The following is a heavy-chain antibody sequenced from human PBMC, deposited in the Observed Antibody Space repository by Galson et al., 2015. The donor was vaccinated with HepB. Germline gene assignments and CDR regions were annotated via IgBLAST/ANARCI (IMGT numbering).Heavy chain of an antibody. D-gene: IGHD4-23*01. CDR3: ARGGDYGGNSGFDY. CDR2: ISAYNGNT. J-gene: IGHJ4*02. CDR1: GYTFSTYG. V-gene: IGHV1-18*04. Sequence: SVKVSCKASGYTFSTYGLSWVRQAPGQGLEWMGWISAYNGNTNYAQKVQGRVTMTTDTSTSTAYMDLRSLRSDDTAVYYCARGGDYGGNSGFDYWGQGTLVTVSS.